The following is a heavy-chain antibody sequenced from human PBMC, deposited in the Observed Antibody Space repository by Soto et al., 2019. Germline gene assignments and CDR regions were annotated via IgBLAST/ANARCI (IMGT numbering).Heavy chain of an antibody. CDR3: VKGTVSVTSYYYYGTDV. D-gene: IGHD4-4*01. J-gene: IGHJ6*02. CDR2: ISYDGSNK. V-gene: IGHV3-30*18. Sequence: PGGFLIVCCGASEFNFIGYGMHRVRQDPGKGLEWVAVISYDGSNKYYADSVKGRFTISRDNSKNTLYLQMNSLRAEDTAVYYCVKGTVSVTSYYYYGTDVWGQGTTVSVSS. CDR1: EFNFIGYG.